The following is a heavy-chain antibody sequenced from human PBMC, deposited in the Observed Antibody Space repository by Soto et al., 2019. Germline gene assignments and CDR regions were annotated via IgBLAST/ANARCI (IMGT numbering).Heavy chain of an antibody. CDR3: ARDVRGGDYYYYYGMDV. Sequence: LCGGSISSGGYYWSWIRQHPGKGLEWIGYIYYSGSTYYNPSLKSRVTISVDTSKNQFSLKLSSVTAADTAVYYCARDVRGGDYYYYYGMDVWGQGTTVTVSS. J-gene: IGHJ6*02. CDR1: GGSISSGGYY. CDR2: IYYSGST. V-gene: IGHV4-31*02. D-gene: IGHD3-10*02.